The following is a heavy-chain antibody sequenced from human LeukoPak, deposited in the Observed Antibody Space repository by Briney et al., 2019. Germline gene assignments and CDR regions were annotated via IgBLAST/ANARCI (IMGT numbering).Heavy chain of an antibody. Sequence: PGGSVRLSCVASGFTFNDYGMHWVRQAPAKGLEWVEVIWYDGSNQYYADSVKGRFTISRDNSENTLYLQMNSLRAEDTAVYYCARTNERYSNYNLFDYWGQGTLVTVSS. CDR1: GFTFNDYG. V-gene: IGHV3-33*01. J-gene: IGHJ4*02. D-gene: IGHD4-11*01. CDR3: ARTNERYSNYNLFDY. CDR2: IWYDGSNQ.